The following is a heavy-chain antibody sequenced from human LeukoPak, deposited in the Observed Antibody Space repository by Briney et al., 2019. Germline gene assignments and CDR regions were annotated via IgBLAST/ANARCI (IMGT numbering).Heavy chain of an antibody. CDR1: GFSISPYA. CDR2: ISYDGDSK. D-gene: IGHD2-8*02. J-gene: IGHJ4*02. Sequence: GRSLRLSCAASGFSISPYAMRWVRQAPGKGLEWVAVISYDGDSKYIADSVKGRFSISRDNSKNTLYLQMNSLRAEDTAVYYCTRVPDTGPSFDYWGQGTLVTVSS. CDR3: TRVPDTGPSFDY. V-gene: IGHV3-30*01.